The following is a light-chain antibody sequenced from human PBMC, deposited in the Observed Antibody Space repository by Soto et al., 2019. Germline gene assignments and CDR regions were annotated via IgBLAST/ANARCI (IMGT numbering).Light chain of an antibody. CDR1: QSISSSN. CDR3: QQYGSSPCT. CDR2: GAS. V-gene: IGKV3-20*01. Sequence: EIVLTQSPGTLSLSPGERATLSCRASQSISSSNLAWYQQKPGQAPRLLIYGASSRATGIPYRFSGSGSGTDFTLTISRLEPEDFAVYYCQQYGSSPCTFGPGTKVDIK. J-gene: IGKJ3*01.